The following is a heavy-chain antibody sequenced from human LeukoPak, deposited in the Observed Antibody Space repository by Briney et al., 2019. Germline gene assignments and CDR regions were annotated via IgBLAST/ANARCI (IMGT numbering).Heavy chain of an antibody. D-gene: IGHD6-6*01. CDR3: TRESPSRSRAMDV. V-gene: IGHV3-53*04. Sequence: GGSLRLSCAASGFIVSGTYMSWVRQVPGKGLEWVSVVDSGGSAFYADSVKGRFTISRHNSKKTLYLQMNSLRAEDTAIYYCTRESPSRSRAMDVWGQGTTVTVSS. J-gene: IGHJ6*02. CDR1: GFIVSGTY. CDR2: VDSGGSA.